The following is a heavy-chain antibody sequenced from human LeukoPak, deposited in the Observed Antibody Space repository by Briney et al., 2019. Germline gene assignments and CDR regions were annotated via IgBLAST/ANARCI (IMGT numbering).Heavy chain of an antibody. J-gene: IGHJ4*02. CDR2: INHSGST. CDR1: GGSFSGYY. V-gene: IGHV4-34*01. Sequence: SETLSLACAVYGGSFSGYYWSWFRQPPGKGLEWIGEINHSGSTNYNPSLKSRVTISVDTSKNQFSLKLSSVTAADTAVYYCVKYDSYWGQGTLVTVSS. CDR3: VKYDSY. D-gene: IGHD3-3*01.